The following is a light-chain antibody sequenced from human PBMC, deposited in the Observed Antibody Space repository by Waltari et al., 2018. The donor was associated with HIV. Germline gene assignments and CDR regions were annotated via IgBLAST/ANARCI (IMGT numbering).Light chain of an antibody. J-gene: IGKJ3*01. Sequence: DIQFTQSPSFLSASVGDRVTITCRASQGISNYLAWYQQKPGKAPKLLGYAASTLQSGVPSRFSGSGSGTEFPLTISSLQPEDFATYYCQQLNSYPRFIFGPGTKVEIK. CDR3: QQLNSYPRFI. CDR1: QGISNY. V-gene: IGKV1-9*01. CDR2: AAS.